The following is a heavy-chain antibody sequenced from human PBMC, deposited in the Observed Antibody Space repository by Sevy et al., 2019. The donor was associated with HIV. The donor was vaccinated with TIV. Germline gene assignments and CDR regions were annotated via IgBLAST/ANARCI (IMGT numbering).Heavy chain of an antibody. Sequence: GGSLRLSCAASGFTFNNYWMSWVRQAPGRGLEWVANIKQDGREKYNVDSVKGRFTISRDNAKNSMYLQMNSLRAEDTAVYYCARERGEWELGGHYFEYWGQGTLVTVSS. CDR3: ARERGEWELGGHYFEY. J-gene: IGHJ4*02. V-gene: IGHV3-7*01. CDR1: GFTFNNYW. CDR2: IKQDGREK. D-gene: IGHD3-16*01.